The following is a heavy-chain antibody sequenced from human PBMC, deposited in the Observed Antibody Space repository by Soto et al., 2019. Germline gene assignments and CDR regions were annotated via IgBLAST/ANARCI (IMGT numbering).Heavy chain of an antibody. Sequence: QVQLVQSGAEVKKPGSSVKVSCKASGGTFSSYAISWVRQAPGQGLEWMGGIIPIFGTATYAQKFQGRVTITADESTSTAYTELSSLRTEDTAVYYCATHPMATITYYSGMDVWGQGTTVTVSS. J-gene: IGHJ6*02. CDR3: ATHPMATITYYSGMDV. CDR1: GGTFSSYA. CDR2: IIPIFGTA. D-gene: IGHD5-12*01. V-gene: IGHV1-69*12.